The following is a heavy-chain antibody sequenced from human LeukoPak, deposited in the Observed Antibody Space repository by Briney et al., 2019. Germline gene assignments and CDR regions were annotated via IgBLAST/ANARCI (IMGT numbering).Heavy chain of an antibody. D-gene: IGHD4-17*01. Sequence: SETLSLTCTVSGGSISSSNWWSWVRQPPGKGLEWIGEIYHSGSTNYNPSLKSRVTISVDKSKNQFSLKLSSVTAADTAVYYCARYYGDYVFYYYYGMDVWGKGTTVTVSS. CDR3: ARYYGDYVFYYYYGMDV. J-gene: IGHJ6*04. V-gene: IGHV4-4*02. CDR2: IYHSGST. CDR1: GGSISSSNW.